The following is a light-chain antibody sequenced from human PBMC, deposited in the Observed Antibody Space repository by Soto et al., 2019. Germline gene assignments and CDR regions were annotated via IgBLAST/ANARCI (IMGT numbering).Light chain of an antibody. V-gene: IGLV4-69*01. CDR2: LNSDGSH. CDR1: SGHSSYS. Sequence: QLVLTQSPSASASLGASVKLTCTLSSGHSSYSIAWHQQQPEKGHRYLMKLNSDGSHSKGDGIPDRFSGSSSGAERYLTISRLQDEDAADYYCPTWGNGLLVFGGGTQLTVL. J-gene: IGLJ3*02. CDR3: PTWGNGLLV.